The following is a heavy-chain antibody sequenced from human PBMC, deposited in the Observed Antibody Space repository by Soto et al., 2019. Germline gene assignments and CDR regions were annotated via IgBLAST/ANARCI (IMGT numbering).Heavy chain of an antibody. CDR1: GFDFSNSW. CDR3: AKDTAYAMDV. J-gene: IGHJ6*02. V-gene: IGHV3-74*01. D-gene: IGHD2-15*01. Sequence: EVQLVESGGGLVQPGGSLRLSCAASGFDFSNSWIHWVRQGPGKGLVWVSHINSDGSGTTYADSVKGRFTISRDNAKNTVYLQINSLRAEETAVYYCAKDTAYAMDVWGQGTTVTVSS. CDR2: INSDGSGT.